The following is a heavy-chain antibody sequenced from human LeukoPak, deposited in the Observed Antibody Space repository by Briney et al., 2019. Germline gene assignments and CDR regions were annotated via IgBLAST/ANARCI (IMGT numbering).Heavy chain of an antibody. CDR1: GGSISGSSYY. V-gene: IGHV4-39*07. CDR3: ASLKRYYYDSSGYYPFDY. Sequence: SETLSLTCTVSGGSISGSSYYWGWIRQPPGKGLEWIGEIYHSGSTNYNPSLKSRVTISVDKSKNQFSLKLSSVTAADTAVYYCASLKRYYYDSSGYYPFDYWGQGTLVTVSS. D-gene: IGHD3-22*01. J-gene: IGHJ4*02. CDR2: IYHSGST.